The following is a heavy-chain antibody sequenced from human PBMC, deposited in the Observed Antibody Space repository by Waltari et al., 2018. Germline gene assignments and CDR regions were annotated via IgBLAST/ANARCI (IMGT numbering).Heavy chain of an antibody. CDR2: IYYSGST. D-gene: IGHD3-22*01. J-gene: IGHJ5*02. V-gene: IGHV4-59*01. Sequence: QVQLQESGPGLVKPSETLSLTCTVSGGSISSYYWSWIRQPPGKGLEWIGYIYYSGSTNYNPSLKIRVTISVDTSKNQFSLKLSSVTAADTAVYYCARALEVAYYYDSSGYYLWFDPWGQGTLVTVSS. CDR1: GGSISSYY. CDR3: ARALEVAYYYDSSGYYLWFDP.